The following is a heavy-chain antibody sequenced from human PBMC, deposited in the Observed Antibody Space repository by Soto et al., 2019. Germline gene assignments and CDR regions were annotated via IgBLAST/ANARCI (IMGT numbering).Heavy chain of an antibody. D-gene: IGHD4-17*01. V-gene: IGHV1-18*01. CDR2: ISTYDGNT. Sequence: QVQLVQSGAEVKKPGASVTVSCKASGYTFTNYGISWVRQAPGQGLEWMGWISTYDGNTNYAQNLQGRVTLTTDTSTSTAYMDLTSLRSDDTAVYYCARGTTPPDYWGQGTLVTVSS. CDR1: GYTFTNYG. CDR3: ARGTTPPDY. J-gene: IGHJ4*02.